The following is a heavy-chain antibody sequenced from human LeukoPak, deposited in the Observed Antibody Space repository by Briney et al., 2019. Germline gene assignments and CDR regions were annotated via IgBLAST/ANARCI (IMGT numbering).Heavy chain of an antibody. CDR3: ARLTYLSDFDY. CDR2: IYYSGST. Sequence: MPSETLSLTCAVFGGSFSGYYWSWIRQPPGKGLEWIGSIYYSGSTYYNPSLKSRVTISVDTSKNQFSLKLSSVTAADTAVYYCARLTYLSDFDYWGQGTLVTVSS. D-gene: IGHD3-16*01. V-gene: IGHV4-34*01. CDR1: GGSFSGYY. J-gene: IGHJ4*02.